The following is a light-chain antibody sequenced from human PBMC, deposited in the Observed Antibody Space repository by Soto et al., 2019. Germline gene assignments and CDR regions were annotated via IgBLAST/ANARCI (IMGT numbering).Light chain of an antibody. CDR3: AAREDSLGGYWV. CDR1: SSNIGSNA. J-gene: IGLJ3*02. Sequence: QSVLTQPPSASGTPGQRVTISCSGSSSNIGSNAVSWYQLLPGTAPKLLIYIDSHRPSGVPDRFSGSKSGTSASLAINGLQSEDEADYFCAAREDSLGGYWVFGGGTKVTVL. V-gene: IGLV1-44*01. CDR2: IDS.